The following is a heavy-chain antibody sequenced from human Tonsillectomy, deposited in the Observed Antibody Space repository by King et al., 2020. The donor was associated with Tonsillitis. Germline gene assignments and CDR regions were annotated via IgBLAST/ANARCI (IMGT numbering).Heavy chain of an antibody. D-gene: IGHD3-9*01. CDR1: GGSISPYY. J-gene: IGHJ4*02. Sequence: VQLQESGPGLVKPSETLSLTCTVSGGSISPYYWSWIRQPPGKGLEWIGYIYYSGSTNYNPSLKSRVTISVDTSKNQFSLKLSSVTAADTAVYHCAGFKTYYDILTGYYHDPLFDYWGQGTLVTVSS. CDR3: AGFKTYYDILTGYYHDPLFDY. V-gene: IGHV4-59*01. CDR2: IYYSGST.